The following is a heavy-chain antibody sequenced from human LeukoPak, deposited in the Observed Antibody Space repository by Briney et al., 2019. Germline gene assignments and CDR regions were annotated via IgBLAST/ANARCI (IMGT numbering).Heavy chain of an antibody. CDR3: ARWGGDRYYFDY. D-gene: IGHD2-21*01. J-gene: IGHJ4*02. V-gene: IGHV4-59*01. CDR1: GXSISSYY. CDR2: IYYSGST. Sequence: SETLSLTCTVSGXSISSYYWSWIRQPPGKGLEWIGYIYYSGSTNYNPSLKSRVTISVDTSKNQFSLKLSSVTAADTAVYYCARWGGDRYYFDYWGQGTLVTVSS.